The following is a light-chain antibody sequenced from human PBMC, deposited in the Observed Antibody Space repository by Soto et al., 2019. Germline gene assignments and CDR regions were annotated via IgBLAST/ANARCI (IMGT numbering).Light chain of an antibody. CDR1: QSVSSSY. J-gene: IGKJ5*01. Sequence: IVFTQSPFTLSLSPGDRPTLSCRASQSVSSSYLAWYQQKPGQAPRLLIYGASTRATGIPDRFSGDGSVTHFTLTISRLQAEDFVMYYCQQYGSSPITFGQGTRLEIK. CDR2: GAS. CDR3: QQYGSSPIT. V-gene: IGKV3-20*01.